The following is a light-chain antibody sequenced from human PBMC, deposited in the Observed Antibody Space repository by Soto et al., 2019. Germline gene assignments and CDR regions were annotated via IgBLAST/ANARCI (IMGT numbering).Light chain of an antibody. V-gene: IGKV1-9*01. J-gene: IGKJ3*01. CDR1: QDIQTY. CDR2: GTF. Sequence: IQLTQSPSSLSASVGDRVSITCRASQDIQTYLAWYQQKRGEAPKLLISGTFTLQSGVPSRFNGSESGTDFTLPIRRLHPEYFATYYCQPLNNYPPFTFAPGTKVD. CDR3: QPLNNYPPFT.